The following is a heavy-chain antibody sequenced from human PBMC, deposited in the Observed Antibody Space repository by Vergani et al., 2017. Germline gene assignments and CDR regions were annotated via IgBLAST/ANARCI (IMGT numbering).Heavy chain of an antibody. CDR3: ARDEGYYDSSGYYGAFDI. CDR2: INPSGGST. V-gene: IGHV1-46*01. J-gene: IGHJ3*02. CDR1: GYTFTSYY. D-gene: IGHD3-22*01. Sequence: QVQLVQSGAEVKKPGASVKVSCKASGYTFTSYYMHWVRQAPGQGLEWMGIINPSGGSTSYAQKFQGRVTMTRDTSTSTVYMELNSLRAEDTAVYYCARDEGYYDSSGYYGAFDIWGQGTMVTVSS.